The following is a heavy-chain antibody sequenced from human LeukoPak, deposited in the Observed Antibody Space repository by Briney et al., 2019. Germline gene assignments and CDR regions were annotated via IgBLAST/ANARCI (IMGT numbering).Heavy chain of an antibody. V-gene: IGHV1-2*02. J-gene: IGHJ4*02. CDR3: ARSGADSSGYPIDY. D-gene: IGHD3-22*01. CDR2: INPNSGGT. Sequence: ASVKVSCKASGYTLTGYYMHWVRQAPGQGLEWMGWINPNSGGTNYAQKFQGRVTMTRDTSISTAYMELSRLRSDDTAVYYCARSGADSSGYPIDYWGQGTLVTVSS. CDR1: GYTLTGYY.